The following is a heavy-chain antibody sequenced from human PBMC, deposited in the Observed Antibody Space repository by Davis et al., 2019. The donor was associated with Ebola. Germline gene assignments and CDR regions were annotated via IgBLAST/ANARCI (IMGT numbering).Heavy chain of an antibody. CDR2: MNPNSGNT. V-gene: IGHV1-8*01. J-gene: IGHJ6*02. CDR3: ARARTGIVEAAYYYYGMDV. CDR1: GYTFTSYD. D-gene: IGHD6-13*01. Sequence: ASVKVSCKASGYTFTSYDINWVRQATGQGLEWMGWMNPNSGNTGYAQKFQGRVTMTRNTSISTAYMELSSLRSEDTAVYYCARARTGIVEAAYYYYGMDVWGQGTTVTVSS.